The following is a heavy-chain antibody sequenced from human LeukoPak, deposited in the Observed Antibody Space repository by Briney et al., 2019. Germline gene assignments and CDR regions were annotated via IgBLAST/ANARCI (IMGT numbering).Heavy chain of an antibody. D-gene: IGHD5-12*01. Sequence: PGGSLRLSCAASGFTFSSYSMNWVRQAPGKGLEWVSYISSSSSTIYYADSVKGRFTISRDNAKNSLYLQMNSLRAEDTAVYYCARGGYSGYDSRWGLDYWGQGTLVTVSS. CDR1: GFTFSSYS. J-gene: IGHJ4*02. CDR2: ISSSSSTI. CDR3: ARGGYSGYDSRWGLDY. V-gene: IGHV3-48*01.